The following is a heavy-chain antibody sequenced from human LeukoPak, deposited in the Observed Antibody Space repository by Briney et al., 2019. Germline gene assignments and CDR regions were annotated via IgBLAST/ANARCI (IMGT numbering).Heavy chain of an antibody. CDR3: ARGVVYPTWSGPHWSDY. CDR1: GLTFSGYD. J-gene: IGHJ4*02. CDR2: MSYGGQNE. D-gene: IGHD3-3*01. V-gene: IGHV3-30*03. Sequence: GGSLRLSCAASGLTFSGYDMHWVRQAPGKGPEWVAVMSYGGQNERYADSVKGRFTVSRDNPKNTVYLEMNSLRAEDTAVYYCARGVVYPTWSGPHWSDYWGQGTLVTVSS.